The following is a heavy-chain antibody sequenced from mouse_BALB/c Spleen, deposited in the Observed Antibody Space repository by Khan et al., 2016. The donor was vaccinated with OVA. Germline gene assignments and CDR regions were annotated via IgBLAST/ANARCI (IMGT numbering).Heavy chain of an antibody. CDR1: GYTFTSYW. Sequence: QIQLVQSGAELVKPGASVKLSCKASGYTFTSYWMHWVKQRPGQGLEWIGEINPSNGRTNYNEKFKSKATLTVDKSSSTAYMQLSSLTSEDSAVYYCARFPYDRYDEGDYGMDYWGQGTSVTVSS. CDR3: ARFPYDRYDEGDYGMDY. V-gene: IGHV1S81*02. CDR2: INPSNGRT. J-gene: IGHJ4*01. D-gene: IGHD2-14*01.